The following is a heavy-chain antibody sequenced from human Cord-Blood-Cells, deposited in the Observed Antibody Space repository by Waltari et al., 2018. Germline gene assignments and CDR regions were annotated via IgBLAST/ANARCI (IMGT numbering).Heavy chain of an antibody. CDR3: AGPANWNYYFDY. Sequence: QLQLQESGPGLVKPSETLSLTCTASGGSISSSSYYWGWIRKPPGKGLEWVGSTYYSGSTYYNPTLKSRFTISVDTSKEPFPLKLSSVTAADTAVYYCAGPANWNYYFDYWGQGTLVTVSS. CDR1: GGSISSSSYY. CDR2: TYYSGST. J-gene: IGHJ4*02. V-gene: IGHV4-39*01. D-gene: IGHD1-7*01.